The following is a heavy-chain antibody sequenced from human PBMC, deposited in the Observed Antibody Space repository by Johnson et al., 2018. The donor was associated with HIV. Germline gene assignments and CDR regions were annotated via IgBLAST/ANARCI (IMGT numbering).Heavy chain of an antibody. Sequence: RLVESGGGLVQPGGSLRLSCAASGFTFSSYAMSWVRQAPGKGLEWVSAISGSGGSTYYADSVKGRFTISRDNSKNTLYLQMNSLRAEDTAVYYCAKDLPRDTAMVDDAFDIWGQGTMVTVSS. V-gene: IGHV3-23*04. D-gene: IGHD5-18*01. CDR3: AKDLPRDTAMVDDAFDI. J-gene: IGHJ3*02. CDR2: ISGSGGST. CDR1: GFTFSSYA.